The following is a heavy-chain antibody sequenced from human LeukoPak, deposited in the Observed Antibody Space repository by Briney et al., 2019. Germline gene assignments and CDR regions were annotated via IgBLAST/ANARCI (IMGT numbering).Heavy chain of an antibody. CDR2: ISGSGGST. D-gene: IGHD3-10*01. V-gene: IGHV3-23*01. CDR1: GFTFSSYA. CDR3: AKDLFYYGSGSYWDY. J-gene: IGHJ4*02. Sequence: GGSLRLSCAASGFTFSSYAMSWVRQAPGKGLEWVSAISGSGGSTYYAHSVKGRFTISRDNSKNTLYLQMNSLRAEDTAVYYCAKDLFYYGSGSYWDYWGQGTLVTVSS.